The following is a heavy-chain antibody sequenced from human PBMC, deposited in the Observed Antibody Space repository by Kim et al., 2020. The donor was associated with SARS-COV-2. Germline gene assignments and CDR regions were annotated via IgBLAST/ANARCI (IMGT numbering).Heavy chain of an antibody. CDR2: IYYSGST. D-gene: IGHD6-19*01. CDR3: ARHVRAYSSGWYYFDY. Sequence: SETLSLTCTVSGGSISSYYWSWIRQPPGKGLEWIGYIYYSGSTNYNPSLKSRVTISVDTSKNQFSLKLSSVTAADTAVYYCARHVRAYSSGWYYFDYWGQGTLVTVSS. J-gene: IGHJ4*02. V-gene: IGHV4-59*08. CDR1: GGSISSYY.